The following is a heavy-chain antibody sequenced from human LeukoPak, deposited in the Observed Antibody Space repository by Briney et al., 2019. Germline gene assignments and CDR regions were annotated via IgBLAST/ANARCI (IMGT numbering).Heavy chain of an antibody. Sequence: ASVKVSCKVSGYTLTELSMHWVRQAPGKGLEWMGGFDPEDGETIYAQKFQGRVTMTEDTSTDTAYMELSSLRSEDTAVYYCATGSKSLYSPITSRASDAFDIWGQGTMVTVSS. CDR3: ATGSKSLYSPITSRASDAFDI. D-gene: IGHD5-12*01. J-gene: IGHJ3*02. V-gene: IGHV1-24*01. CDR1: GYTLTELS. CDR2: FDPEDGET.